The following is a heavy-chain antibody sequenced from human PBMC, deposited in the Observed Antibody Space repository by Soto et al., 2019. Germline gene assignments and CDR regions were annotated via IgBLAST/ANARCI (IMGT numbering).Heavy chain of an antibody. J-gene: IGHJ4*02. D-gene: IGHD3-22*01. CDR3: ARAYDTSGNFIQYFDY. V-gene: IGHV6-1*01. Sequence: SQTLSLTCAISGDSVSSNSAAWNWIRQSPSRGLEWLGRTFYRSKWYDDYAVSVKSRITINLDTSKNQFSLQLNSVTPEDTAVYYCARAYDTSGNFIQYFDYWGQGTLVTVSS. CDR2: TFYRSKWYD. CDR1: GDSVSSNSAA.